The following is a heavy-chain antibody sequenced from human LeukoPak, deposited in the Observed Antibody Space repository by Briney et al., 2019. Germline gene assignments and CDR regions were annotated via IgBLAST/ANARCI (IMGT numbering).Heavy chain of an antibody. CDR3: ARGLWFGEPIGY. D-gene: IGHD3-10*01. V-gene: IGHV1-2*02. CDR1: GYTFNTNY. Sequence: ASVKVSCKASGYTFNTNYMHWVRQAPGQGLEWMGWINPNSGGTNYAQKFQGRVTMTRDTSISTAYMELSRLRSDDTAVYYCARGLWFGEPIGYWGQGTLVTVSS. J-gene: IGHJ4*02. CDR2: INPNSGGT.